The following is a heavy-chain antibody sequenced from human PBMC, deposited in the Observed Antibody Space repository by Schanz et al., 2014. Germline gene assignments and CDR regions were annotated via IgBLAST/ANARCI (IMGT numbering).Heavy chain of an antibody. CDR1: GYTFTSYD. CDR2: MNPNSGNP. CDR3: ARGRTFDY. V-gene: IGHV1-8*01. J-gene: IGHJ4*02. Sequence: QVQLLQSGAEVKKPGASVKVSCTASGYTFTSYDINWVRQAPGQGLEWLGWMNPNSGNPGFAQKFRGRVTMTRNTSMSTAYIELHILTSEHTAVYYCARGRTFDYWGQGTLVTVSS.